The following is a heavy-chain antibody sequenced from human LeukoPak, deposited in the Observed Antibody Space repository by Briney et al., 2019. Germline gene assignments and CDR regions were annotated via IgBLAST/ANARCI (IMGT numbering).Heavy chain of an antibody. CDR3: ARNSYGGNFAFDI. J-gene: IGHJ3*02. Sequence: GASVKVSCKASGGSFSSYAISWVRQAPGQGLEWMGGIIPIFGTANYAQKFQGRVTITADESTSTAYMELSSLRSEDTAVYYCARNSYGGNFAFDIWGQGTMVTVSS. D-gene: IGHD4-23*01. V-gene: IGHV1-69*13. CDR2: IIPIFGTA. CDR1: GGSFSSYA.